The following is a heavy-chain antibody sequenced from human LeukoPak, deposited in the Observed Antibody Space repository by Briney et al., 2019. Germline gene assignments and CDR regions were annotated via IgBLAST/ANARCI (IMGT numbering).Heavy chain of an antibody. D-gene: IGHD6-19*01. CDR3: AKTLAVAGLTENYYYYYGMDV. V-gene: IGHV5-51*01. J-gene: IGHJ6*02. CDR2: VYPGDSDT. CDR1: GYTFTMYW. Sequence: GESLKISCRGSGYTFTMYWIGWVRQMPGKGLEWMGIVYPGDSDTRYSPSFQGQVTISADKSINAAYLQWSSLKASDTAMYYCAKTLAVAGLTENYYYYYGMDVWGQGTTVTVSS.